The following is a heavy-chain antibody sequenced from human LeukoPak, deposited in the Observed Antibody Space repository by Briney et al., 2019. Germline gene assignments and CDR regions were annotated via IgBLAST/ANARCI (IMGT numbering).Heavy chain of an antibody. V-gene: IGHV3-21*01. J-gene: IGHJ4*02. D-gene: IGHD6-13*01. CDR1: GFTFSSYS. CDR3: ARASGVGGHSSSWYGGGRFDY. Sequence: GGSLRLSCAASGFTFSSYSTNWVRQAPGKGLEWVSSISSSSYIYYADSVKGRFTISRDNAKNSLYLQMNSLRAEDTAVYYCARASGVGGHSSSWYGGGRFDYWGQGTLVTVSS. CDR2: ISSSSYI.